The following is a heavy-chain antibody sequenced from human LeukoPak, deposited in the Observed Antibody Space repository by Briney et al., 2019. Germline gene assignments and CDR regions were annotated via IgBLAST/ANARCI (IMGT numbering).Heavy chain of an antibody. D-gene: IGHD2-2*01. CDR3: ARAGVVPDYGMDV. Sequence: SETLSLTCTVSGGSISSYYWSWMRQPPGKGLEWIGYIYYSGSTNYNPSLKSRVTISVDTSKNQFSLKLSSVTAADTAVYYCARAGVVPDYGMDVWGQGTTVTVSS. CDR2: IYYSGST. V-gene: IGHV4-59*01. J-gene: IGHJ6*02. CDR1: GGSISSYY.